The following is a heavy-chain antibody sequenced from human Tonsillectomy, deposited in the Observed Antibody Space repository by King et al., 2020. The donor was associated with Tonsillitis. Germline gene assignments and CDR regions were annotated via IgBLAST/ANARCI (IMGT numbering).Heavy chain of an antibody. CDR2: IYSGGST. D-gene: IGHD3-22*01. Sequence: VQLVESGGGLIQPGGSLRLSCAASGFTVSSKYMSWVRQAPGKGLEWVSVIYSGGSTYYPDSVKGRFTISRDNSENTLYLQMNSLRAEDTAVYYCLGYYDSSGYSDYWGQGTLVTVSS. CDR3: LGYYDSSGYSDY. CDR1: GFTVSSKY. J-gene: IGHJ4*02. V-gene: IGHV3-53*01.